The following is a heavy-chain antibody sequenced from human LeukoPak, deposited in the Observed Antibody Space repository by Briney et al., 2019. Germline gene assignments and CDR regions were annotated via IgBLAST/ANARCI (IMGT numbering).Heavy chain of an antibody. CDR3: ALTDGSGSYWLY. J-gene: IGHJ4*02. CDR2: IRESGEST. D-gene: IGHD3-10*01. CDR1: GFSFSSYD. V-gene: IGHV3-23*01. Sequence: GGSLRLSCAASGFSFSSYDMSWVRQAPGKGLEWVSAIRESGESTYYADSVKGRFTISRDNSRNMLYLQMSSLRAEDTAVYYCALTDGSGSYWLYWGQGTLVTVSA.